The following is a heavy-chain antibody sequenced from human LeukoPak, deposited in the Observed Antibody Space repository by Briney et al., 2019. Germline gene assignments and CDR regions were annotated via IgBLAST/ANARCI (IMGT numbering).Heavy chain of an antibody. CDR3: ARGGKATVVTM. V-gene: IGHV3-23*01. CDR2: ISGSGGST. D-gene: IGHD4-23*01. J-gene: IGHJ4*02. Sequence: GGSLRLSCAASGFTFSSYAMSWVRQAPGKGLEWVSAISGSGGSTYYADSVKGRFTISRDNPKNTLYLQMNSLRAEDTAVYYCARGGKATVVTMWGQGILVTVSS. CDR1: GFTFSSYA.